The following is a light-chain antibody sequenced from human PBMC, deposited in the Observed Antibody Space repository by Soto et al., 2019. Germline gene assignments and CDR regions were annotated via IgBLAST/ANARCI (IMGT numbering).Light chain of an antibody. CDR3: MQGSYWPWT. Sequence: DIVMTQSPLSLPVALGQPASISCRSSQSLVFSDRNTYLNWYHQRPGQSPRRLIYKVSNRDSGVPDRFSGSGSGTDFTLKISRVEAEDVVTYYCMQGSYWPWTLGQGTKVEIK. V-gene: IGKV2-30*01. CDR1: QSLVFSDRNTY. J-gene: IGKJ1*01. CDR2: KVS.